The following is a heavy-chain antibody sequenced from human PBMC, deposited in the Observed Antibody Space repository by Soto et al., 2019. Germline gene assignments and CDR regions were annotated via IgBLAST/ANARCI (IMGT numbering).Heavy chain of an antibody. V-gene: IGHV3-30*18. Sequence: QVQLVESGGGVVQPGRSLRLSCAASGFTFSSYGMHWVRQAPGKGLEWVAVISYDGSNKYYADSVKGRFTISRDNSKNALYLQRNSLRAEDTAVYYCEKDRLGYPKAYYYYYMDVWCKGTTVTVSS. CDR2: ISYDGSNK. D-gene: IGHD5-12*01. CDR1: GFTFSSYG. CDR3: EKDRLGYPKAYYYYYMDV. J-gene: IGHJ6*03.